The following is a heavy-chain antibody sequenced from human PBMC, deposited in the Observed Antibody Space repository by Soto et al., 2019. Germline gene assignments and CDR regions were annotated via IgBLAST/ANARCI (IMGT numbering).Heavy chain of an antibody. CDR2: INSDGSST. J-gene: IGHJ4*02. V-gene: IGHV3-74*01. D-gene: IGHD3-9*01. CDR1: GFTFSSYW. Sequence: PGGSLRLSCAASGFTFSSYWMHWVRQAPGKGLVWVSRINSDGSSTSYADSVKGRFTISRDNAKNTLYLQMNSLRAEDTAVYYCAREGFDWLLYFDYWGQGTLVTVS. CDR3: AREGFDWLLYFDY.